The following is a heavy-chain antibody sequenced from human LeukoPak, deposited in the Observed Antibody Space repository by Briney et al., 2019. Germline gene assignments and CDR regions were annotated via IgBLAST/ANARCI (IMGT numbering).Heavy chain of an antibody. CDR1: GFTFSNYG. CDR2: IRYDGNNK. D-gene: IGHD1-14*01. CDR3: VKDNPLDY. Sequence: GGSLRLSCGASGFTFSNYGMLWVRQAPGKGLDWVAFIRYDGNNKLYADSVKGRFTISRDNSKNTLYLHINSLRAEDTAVYYCVKDNPLDYWGQGTLVTASS. V-gene: IGHV3-30*02. J-gene: IGHJ4*02.